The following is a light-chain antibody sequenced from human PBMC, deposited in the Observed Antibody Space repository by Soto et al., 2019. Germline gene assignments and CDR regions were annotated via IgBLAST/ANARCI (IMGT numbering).Light chain of an antibody. Sequence: EIVLTQSPGTLSFSPGERATLSCRASQSVSSTSVAWYQQKPGQAPRLLIYGASIRATGIPDRFSGSGSGTDFTLTISRLEPEVFAVYYCQQYDGSPPWTFGLGTKVEFK. J-gene: IGKJ1*01. V-gene: IGKV3-20*01. CDR3: QQYDGSPPWT. CDR1: QSVSSTS. CDR2: GAS.